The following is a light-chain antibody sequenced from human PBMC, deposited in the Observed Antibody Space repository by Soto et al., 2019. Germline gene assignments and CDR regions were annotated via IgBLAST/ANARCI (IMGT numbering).Light chain of an antibody. J-gene: IGLJ1*01. V-gene: IGLV2-14*01. CDR2: EVN. CDR3: SSFTDSTTLYV. Sequence: QSALTQPASVSGSPGQSITISRTGTSNDFVSWYQQHPGKAPELIIYEVNNRPSQISDRFSASKSGSTASLTISGLQAADEATYYCSSFTDSTTLYVFGAGTKVTVL. CDR1: SNDFV.